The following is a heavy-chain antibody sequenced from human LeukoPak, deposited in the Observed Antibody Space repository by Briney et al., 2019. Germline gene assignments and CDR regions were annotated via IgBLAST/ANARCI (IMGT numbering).Heavy chain of an antibody. CDR2: MNPNSGNT. CDR1: GYTFTSYD. Sequence: ASVKVSCKASGYTFTSYDINWVRQATGQGLEWMGWMNPNSGNTGYAQKFQGRVTMTRNTSISTAYMELSSLRSEDTAVYYCATAKTRYDFWSGNYYYYGMDVWGQGTTVTVSS. V-gene: IGHV1-8*01. J-gene: IGHJ6*02. D-gene: IGHD3-3*01. CDR3: ATAKTRYDFWSGNYYYYGMDV.